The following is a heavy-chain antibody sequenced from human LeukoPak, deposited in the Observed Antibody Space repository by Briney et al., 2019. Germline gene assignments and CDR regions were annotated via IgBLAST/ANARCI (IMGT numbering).Heavy chain of an antibody. Sequence: SETLSLTCTVSGGSVRGYYWTWIRRAPGKGLELVAYIYYSGSTNYNPSLKSRVSTSLDTSTNQFSLSLTSVTATDTATYYCARLVQKASGLYDYYYFTDVWGSGTPVTVSS. CDR3: ARLVQKASGLYDYYYFTDV. CDR2: IYYSGST. V-gene: IGHV4-59*08. CDR1: GGSVRGYY. D-gene: IGHD5/OR15-5a*01. J-gene: IGHJ6*04.